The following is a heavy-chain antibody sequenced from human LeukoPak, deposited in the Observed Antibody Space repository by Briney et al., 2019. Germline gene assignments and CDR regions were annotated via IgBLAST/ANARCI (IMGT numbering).Heavy chain of an antibody. J-gene: IGHJ6*03. CDR2: IYYSVRT. Sequence: SETLSLTCSVSGASISSHYWSWIRQPPGKGLEWIGYIYYSVRTNYNPSLKSRVTISVDMPNNQFSLKMSSVTAADTAVYYCARTGDGYDYYNYYYMDVWGKGTTVTVTS. D-gene: IGHD5-24*01. CDR3: ARTGDGYDYYNYYYMDV. CDR1: GASISSHY. V-gene: IGHV4-59*11.